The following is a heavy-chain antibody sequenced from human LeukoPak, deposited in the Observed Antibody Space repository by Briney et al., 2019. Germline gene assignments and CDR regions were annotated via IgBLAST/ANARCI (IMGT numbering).Heavy chain of an antibody. CDR3: VSFYETY. CDR2: INSDGSWT. V-gene: IGHV3-74*01. J-gene: IGHJ4*02. CDR1: GFTFNNYW. Sequence: GESLRLSCAASGFTFNNYWLHWVRQVPGKGLVWVSHINSDGSWTSYADSVKGRFTISKDNAKNTVYLQMNNLRAEDTAVYYCVSFYETYWGRGTLVTVSS. D-gene: IGHD2-2*01.